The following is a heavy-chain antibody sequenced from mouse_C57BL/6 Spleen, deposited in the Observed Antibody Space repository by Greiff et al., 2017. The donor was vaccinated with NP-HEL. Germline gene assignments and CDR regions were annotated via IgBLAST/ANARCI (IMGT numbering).Heavy chain of an antibody. Sequence: VQLQESGPGLVQPSQSLSITCTVSGFSLTSYGVHWVRQSPGKGLEWLGVIWSGGSTDYNAAFISRLSISKDNSKSQVFFKMNSLQADDTAIYYCARNGGYYYGSSRHYYAMDYWGQGTSVTVSS. CDR2: IWSGGST. CDR3: ARNGGYYYGSSRHYYAMDY. CDR1: GFSLTSYG. J-gene: IGHJ4*01. V-gene: IGHV2-2*01. D-gene: IGHD1-1*01.